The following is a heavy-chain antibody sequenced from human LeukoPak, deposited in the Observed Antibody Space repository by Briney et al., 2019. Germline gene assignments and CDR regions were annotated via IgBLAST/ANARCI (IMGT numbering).Heavy chain of an antibody. CDR3: ARKEGGQLVNTCRWFDP. Sequence: PSETLSLTCAVYGGSFSGYYWSWVRQPPGKGLEWIGEINHSGATNYNPSLTSRVTLSVDTSKNHFSLKLRSVTAPDTALYYCARKEGGQLVNTCRWFDPWGQGTLVAVSS. J-gene: IGHJ5*02. CDR2: INHSGAT. V-gene: IGHV4-34*01. D-gene: IGHD6-13*01. CDR1: GGSFSGYY.